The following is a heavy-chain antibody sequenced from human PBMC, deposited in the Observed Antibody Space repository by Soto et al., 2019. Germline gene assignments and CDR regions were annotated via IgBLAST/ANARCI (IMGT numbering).Heavy chain of an antibody. Sequence: SETLSLTCTVCGGSITNYYWSWIRQPAGKGLEWIGRMYTKERTNYNLSFKSRVTMSVDTPKNQFSLKLNAVTAADTAVYYCARDDYKDGGNNWFDPWGQGTLVTVSS. CDR2: MYTKERT. CDR3: ARDDYKDGGNNWFDP. J-gene: IGHJ5*02. D-gene: IGHD3-16*01. CDR1: GGSITNYY. V-gene: IGHV4-4*07.